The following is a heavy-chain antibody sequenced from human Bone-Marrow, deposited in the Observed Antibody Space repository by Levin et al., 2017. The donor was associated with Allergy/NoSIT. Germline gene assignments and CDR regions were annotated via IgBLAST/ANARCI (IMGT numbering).Heavy chain of an antibody. CDR3: ARGTYDDYTVTTGSLFDY. CDR1: GFTFSSYW. CDR2: INSDGSST. Sequence: GESLKISCAASGFTFSSYWMHWVRQAPGKGLVWVSRINSDGSSTSYADSVKGRFTISRDNAKNTLYLQMNSLRAEDTAVYYCARGTYDDYTVTTGSLFDYWGQGTLVTVSS. D-gene: IGHD4-17*01. V-gene: IGHV3-74*01. J-gene: IGHJ4*02.